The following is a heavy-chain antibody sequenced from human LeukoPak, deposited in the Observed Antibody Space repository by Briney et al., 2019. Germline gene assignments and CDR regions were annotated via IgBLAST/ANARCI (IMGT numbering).Heavy chain of an antibody. V-gene: IGHV3-33*06. J-gene: IGHJ4*02. Sequence: GGSLRLSCAASGFTFNSYGIHWVRKAPGKGLEWVAVIWYDGNNKYYADSVKGRFTISRDSSKNTMYLQMNSLRAEDTAVYYCAKEKVAGFDYWGQGTLVTVSS. D-gene: IGHD6-19*01. CDR3: AKEKVAGFDY. CDR2: IWYDGNNK. CDR1: GFTFNSYG.